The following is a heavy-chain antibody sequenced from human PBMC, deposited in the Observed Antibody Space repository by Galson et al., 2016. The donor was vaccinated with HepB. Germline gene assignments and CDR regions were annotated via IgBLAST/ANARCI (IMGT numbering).Heavy chain of an antibody. CDR3: ATQSASTKCYWCFDP. J-gene: IGHJ5*02. D-gene: IGHD2-2*01. V-gene: IGHV3-53*01. Sequence: SLRLSCAASGFTVSNLYMTWVRQAPGKGLEWVALIYNSGRTTYADSVKGRFIISRDNSKNMMFLQMNNLRADDTAVYCCATQSASTKCYWCFDPWGQGTLVTVSS. CDR2: IYNSGRT. CDR1: GFTVSNLY.